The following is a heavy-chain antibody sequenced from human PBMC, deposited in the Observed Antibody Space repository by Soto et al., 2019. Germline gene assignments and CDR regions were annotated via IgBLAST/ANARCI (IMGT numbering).Heavy chain of an antibody. D-gene: IGHD3-22*01. CDR1: GGSVSSGSYY. J-gene: IGHJ4*02. CDR3: ARARRVTMIVVVRAVYFDY. CDR2: IYYSGST. Sequence: SETLSLTCTVSGGSVSSGSYYWSWIRQPPGKGLEWIGYIYYSGSTNYNPSLKSRVTISVDTSKNQFSLKLSSVTAADTAVYYCARARRVTMIVVVRAVYFDYWGQGTLVTVSS. V-gene: IGHV4-61*01.